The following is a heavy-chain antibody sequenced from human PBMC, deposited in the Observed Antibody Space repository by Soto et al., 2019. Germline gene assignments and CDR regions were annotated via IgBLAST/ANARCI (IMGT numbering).Heavy chain of an antibody. V-gene: IGHV4-31*03. Sequence: SETLSLTCTVYGDSISSRGYYWSWIRHRPGQGLEWIGYIYFTGTTEYNPSLKRRLTISVYTSKNQLSLRLSFVTAADTAVYYCARGSWCYYFSGSFFHTYYFDSRSQGTQVT. CDR1: GDSISSRGYY. CDR3: ARGSWCYYFSGSFFHTYYFDS. CDR2: IYFTGTT. D-gene: IGHD2-15*01. J-gene: IGHJ4*02.